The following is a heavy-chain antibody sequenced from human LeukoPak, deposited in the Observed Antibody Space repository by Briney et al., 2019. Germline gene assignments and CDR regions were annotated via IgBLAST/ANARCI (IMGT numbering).Heavy chain of an antibody. CDR2: ISGSGGST. J-gene: IGHJ4*02. CDR1: GFTFSSYA. CDR3: ARQVGPDY. Sequence: GGSLRLSCAASGFTFSSYAMTWVRQAPGKGLEWVSAISGSGGSTYYADSVKGRFTISRDNPKNTVFLQMSSLRVEDTAVYYCARQVGPDYWDQETLVTVSS. D-gene: IGHD3-10*01. V-gene: IGHV3-23*01.